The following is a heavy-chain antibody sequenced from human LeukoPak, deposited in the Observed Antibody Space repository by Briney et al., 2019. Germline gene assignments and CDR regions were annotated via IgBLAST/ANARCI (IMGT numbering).Heavy chain of an antibody. Sequence: GASVKVSCKASGGTFSSYAISWVRQAPGQGLEWMGGIIPIFGTANYAQKFQGRVTITADKSTSAAYMELSSLRSEDTAVYYCARTDWNDPYWFDPWGQGTLVTVSS. CDR3: ARTDWNDPYWFDP. CDR2: IIPIFGTA. D-gene: IGHD1-1*01. V-gene: IGHV1-69*06. J-gene: IGHJ5*02. CDR1: GGTFSSYA.